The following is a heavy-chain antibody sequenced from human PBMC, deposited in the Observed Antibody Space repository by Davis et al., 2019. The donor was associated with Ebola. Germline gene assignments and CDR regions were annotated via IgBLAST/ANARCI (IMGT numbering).Heavy chain of an antibody. J-gene: IGHJ6*02. V-gene: IGHV1-69*13. D-gene: IGHD6-13*01. Sequence: SVKVSCKASGGTFSSYAISWVRQAPGQGLEWMGGIIPIFGTANYAQKFQGRVTITADESTSTAYMELSSLRSEDTAVYYCARVGNSNANYYYYGMDVWGQGTTVTVSS. CDR1: GGTFSSYA. CDR2: IIPIFGTA. CDR3: ARVGNSNANYYYYGMDV.